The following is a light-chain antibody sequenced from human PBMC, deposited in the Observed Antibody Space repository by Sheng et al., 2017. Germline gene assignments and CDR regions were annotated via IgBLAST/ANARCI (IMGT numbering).Light chain of an antibody. CDR2: DAS. J-gene: IGKJ3*01. V-gene: IGKV3-11*01. CDR3: QQRSKWPVT. CDR1: QSVSSS. Sequence: EIVLTQSPGTLSLSPGERATLSCRASQSVSSSLAWYQQKPGQAPRLLIYDASNRATGIPARFSGSGSGTDFTLTINSLEPEDFAVYYCQQRSKWPVTFGPGTKVDIK.